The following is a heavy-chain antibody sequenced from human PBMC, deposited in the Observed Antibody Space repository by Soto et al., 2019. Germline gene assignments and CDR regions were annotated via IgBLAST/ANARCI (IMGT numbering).Heavy chain of an antibody. V-gene: IGHV1-2*04. J-gene: IGHJ6*02. Sequence: SVKVSCKASGYSFTDYHIHWVRQAPGQGLEWLGRINPKSGGTSTAQRFQGWVTMTTDTSISTASMELTRLTSDDTAIYYCARGDSTDCSNGVCSFFYNHDMDVWGQGTTVTVSS. CDR3: ARGDSTDCSNGVCSFFYNHDMDV. CDR1: GYSFTDYH. CDR2: INPKSGGT. D-gene: IGHD2-8*01.